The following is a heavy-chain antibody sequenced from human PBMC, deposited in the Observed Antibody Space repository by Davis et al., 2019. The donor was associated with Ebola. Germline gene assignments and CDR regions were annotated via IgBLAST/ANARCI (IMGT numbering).Heavy chain of an antibody. CDR3: ARVSIGGMDV. CDR2: INSDGSST. V-gene: IGHV3-74*01. Sequence: GESLKISCAASGFTFSSYWMHWVRQAPGKGLVWVSRINSDGSSTSYAASVKGRFTISRDNAKNTLYLQMNSLRAEDTAVYYCARVSIGGMDVWGQGTTVTVSS. J-gene: IGHJ6*02. CDR1: GFTFSSYW. D-gene: IGHD3-10*01.